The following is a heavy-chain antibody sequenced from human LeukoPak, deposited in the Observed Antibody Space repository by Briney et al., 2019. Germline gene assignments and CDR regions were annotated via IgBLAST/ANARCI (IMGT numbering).Heavy chain of an antibody. CDR2: IYYSGST. Sequence: KPSGTLSLTCTVSGGPISSYYWRWVRQAPGKGLEWIGYIYYSGSTNSNPSLKSRVTISVDTSKNQFSLKLSSVTAADTAVYYCASLESAGYFDYGGQGTLVTVS. CDR1: GGPISSYY. J-gene: IGHJ4*02. V-gene: IGHV4-59*01. D-gene: IGHD6-13*01. CDR3: ASLESAGYFDY.